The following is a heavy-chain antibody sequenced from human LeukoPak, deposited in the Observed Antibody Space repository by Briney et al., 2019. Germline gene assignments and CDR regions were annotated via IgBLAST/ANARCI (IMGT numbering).Heavy chain of an antibody. V-gene: IGHV4-4*02. D-gene: IGHD6-25*01. CDR3: AREGGFYRPLDY. CDR2: VHLDGRT. Sequence: SETLSLTCGVSGGSVSSTNWWTWIRQPPGKGLEWIGEVHLDGRTNFNPSLKSRLTMQVDLSENHVSLKLTSVTAADTAVYYCAREGGFYRPLDYSGQGTLVTVSS. CDR1: GGSVSSTNW. J-gene: IGHJ4*02.